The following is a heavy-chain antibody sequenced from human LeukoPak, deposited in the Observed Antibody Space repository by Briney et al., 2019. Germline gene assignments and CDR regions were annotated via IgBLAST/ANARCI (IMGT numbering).Heavy chain of an antibody. CDR1: GFTVSSSY. V-gene: IGHV3-53*01. CDR3: ARDLAGDYAGFDY. Sequence: GGSLRLSCAASGFTVSSSYMSWVRQAPGKGLEWVSVIYSGGSTYYADSVKGRFTISRDNSKNTLYPQMNSLRAEDTAVYYCARDLAGDYAGFDYWGQGTLVTVSS. CDR2: IYSGGST. D-gene: IGHD4-17*01. J-gene: IGHJ4*02.